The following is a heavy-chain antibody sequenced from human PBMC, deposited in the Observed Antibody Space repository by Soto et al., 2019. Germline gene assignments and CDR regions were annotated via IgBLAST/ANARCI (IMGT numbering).Heavy chain of an antibody. V-gene: IGHV2-5*02. D-gene: IGHD3-3*01. J-gene: IGHJ4*02. Sequence: QITLKESGPTLVKPTQTLTLTCTFSGFSLSTSGVGVGWIRQPPGKALEGLVIIYWDDDKRYSPSLRSRLTISKDSSKNQVLLIMTNADPEDTATYFCAHRRIGVSQWNYGDFDYWGQGILVTVSS. CDR3: AHRRIGVSQWNYGDFDY. CDR2: IYWDDDK. CDR1: GFSLSTSGVG.